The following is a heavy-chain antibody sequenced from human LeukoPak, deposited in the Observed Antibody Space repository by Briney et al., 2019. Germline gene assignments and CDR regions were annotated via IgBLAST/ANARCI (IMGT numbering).Heavy chain of an antibody. J-gene: IGHJ4*02. Sequence: SETPSLTCTVSGGSISSYYWSWIRQPPGKGLEWIGYIYYSGSTNYNPSLKSRVTISVDTSKNQFSLKLSSVTAADTAVYYCARDGYYYDSSGYYPYFDYWGQGTLVTVSS. CDR3: ARDGYYYDSSGYYPYFDY. V-gene: IGHV4-59*01. CDR1: GGSISSYY. D-gene: IGHD3-22*01. CDR2: IYYSGST.